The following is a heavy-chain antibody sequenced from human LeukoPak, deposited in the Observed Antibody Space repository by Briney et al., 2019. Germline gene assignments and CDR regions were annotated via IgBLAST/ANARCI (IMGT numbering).Heavy chain of an antibody. Sequence: GGSLRLSCAASGFTLSSYAMSWVRQGPGKGLEWVGFIRNKAYRGTTEYAPVVKGRFTIPRDDYKTIAYLQMNSLKTHDTAVYYCTRDWYNFHRWGQGTLVTVSS. V-gene: IGHV3-49*04. CDR3: TRDWYNFHR. J-gene: IGHJ1*01. D-gene: IGHD1-14*01. CDR2: IRNKAYRGTT. CDR1: GFTLSSYA.